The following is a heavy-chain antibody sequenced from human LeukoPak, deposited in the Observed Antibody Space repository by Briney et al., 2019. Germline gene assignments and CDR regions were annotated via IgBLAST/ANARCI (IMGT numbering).Heavy chain of an antibody. J-gene: IGHJ4*02. CDR1: GFTFSSYA. D-gene: IGHD5-12*01. Sequence: GGSLRLSCAASGFTFSSYAMSWVRQAPGKGLEWVSAISGSGGSTYYADSVKGRFTISRDNSKNTLYLQMNSLRAEDTAVYYCARDLGSGYDRYFDYWGQGTLVTVSS. CDR3: ARDLGSGYDRYFDY. CDR2: ISGSGGST. V-gene: IGHV3-23*01.